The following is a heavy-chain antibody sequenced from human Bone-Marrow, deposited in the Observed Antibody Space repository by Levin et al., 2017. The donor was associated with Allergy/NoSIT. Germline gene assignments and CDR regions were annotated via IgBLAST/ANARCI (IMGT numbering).Heavy chain of an antibody. D-gene: IGHD2-15*01. Sequence: GGSLRLSCATSGFTFSTFAMNWVRQAPGKGLEWVAVIGAGASGTEIYYADSVQGRFTISRDISKSIVYLQMHSLRAEDTAVYYCAKGLGYCSRGSCYEDYWGQGTLVTVSS. V-gene: IGHV3-23*01. J-gene: IGHJ4*02. CDR2: IGAGASGTEI. CDR1: GFTFSTFA. CDR3: AKGLGYCSRGSCYEDY.